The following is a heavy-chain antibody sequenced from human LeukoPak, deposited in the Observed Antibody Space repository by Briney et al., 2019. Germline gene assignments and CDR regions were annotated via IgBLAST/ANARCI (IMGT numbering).Heavy chain of an antibody. D-gene: IGHD6-13*01. CDR3: ARLRVGSSSYNWFDP. J-gene: IGHJ5*02. Sequence: GESLKISCKGSGYSFTSYWIGWVRQMPGRGLEWMGIIYPGDSDTRYSPSFQGQVTISADKSISTAYLQWSSLKASDTAMYYCARLRVGSSSYNWFDPWGQGTLVTVSS. V-gene: IGHV5-51*01. CDR1: GYSFTSYW. CDR2: IYPGDSDT.